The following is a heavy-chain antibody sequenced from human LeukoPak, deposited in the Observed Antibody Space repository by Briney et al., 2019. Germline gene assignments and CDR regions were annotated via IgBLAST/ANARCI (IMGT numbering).Heavy chain of an antibody. CDR3: ARDLRQWLVRGGFDY. CDR1: GYTFTGYY. CDR2: INPNSGGT. V-gene: IGHV1-2*02. J-gene: IGHJ4*02. D-gene: IGHD6-19*01. Sequence: GASVKVSCKASGYTFTGYYMHWVRQAPGQGLEWMGWINPNSGGTNYAQKFQGRVTMTRDTSISTAYMELSRLRSDDTAVYYCARDLRQWLVRGGFDYWGQGTLVTVSS.